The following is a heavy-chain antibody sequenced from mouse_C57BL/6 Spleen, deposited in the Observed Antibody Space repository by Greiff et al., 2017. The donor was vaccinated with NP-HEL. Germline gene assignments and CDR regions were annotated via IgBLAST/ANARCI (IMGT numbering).Heavy chain of an antibody. CDR2: ISYDGSN. J-gene: IGHJ4*01. CDR3: ARENYDYYAMDY. V-gene: IGHV3-6*01. Sequence: EVQLVESGPGLVKPSQSLSLTCSVTGYSITSGYYWNWIRQFPGNKLEWMGYISYDGSNNYNPSLKNRISITRDTSKNQFFLKLNSVTTEDTATYYCARENYDYYAMDYWGQGTSVTVSS. CDR1: GYSITSGYY. D-gene: IGHD1-1*02.